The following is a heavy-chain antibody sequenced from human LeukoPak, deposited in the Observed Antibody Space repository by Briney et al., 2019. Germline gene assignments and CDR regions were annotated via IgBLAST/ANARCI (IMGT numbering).Heavy chain of an antibody. D-gene: IGHD1-1*01. J-gene: IGHJ5*01. CDR1: GFTFSRYN. Sequence: QSGGSLRLSCSASGFTFSRYNMHWVRQAPGKGLECVSAITSNGGGTYYADSVKGRFTISRDNSKNTLYLQMSSMRAEDTAVYYCVRRNVGTGKNWFDSWGQGNPVTVSS. V-gene: IGHV3-64D*09. CDR2: ITSNGGGT. CDR3: VRRNVGTGKNWFDS.